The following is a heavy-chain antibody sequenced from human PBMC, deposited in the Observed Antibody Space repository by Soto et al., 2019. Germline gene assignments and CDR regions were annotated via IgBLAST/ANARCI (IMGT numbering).Heavy chain of an antibody. CDR3: ARGGALKIVVVPAAMILNWFDP. CDR1: GGSFSDYY. V-gene: IGHV4-34*01. D-gene: IGHD2-2*01. J-gene: IGHJ5*02. Sequence: SETLSLTCAVYGGSFSDYYWSWIRQPPGKGLEWIGEINHSGSTNYNPSLKSRVTISVDTSKNQFSLKLSSVTAADTAVYYCARGGALKIVVVPAAMILNWFDPWGQGTLVTVSS. CDR2: INHSGST.